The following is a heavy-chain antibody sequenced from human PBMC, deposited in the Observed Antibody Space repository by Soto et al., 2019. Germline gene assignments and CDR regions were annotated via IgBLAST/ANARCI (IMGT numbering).Heavy chain of an antibody. CDR3: ARVFSDSSSFFDP. Sequence: SETLSLTCTVSGGSIIGGSYYWSWIRKHPGKGLEWIGYIYYSGSTSYNPSLKSRVTISVDTSKNHFSLKLSSVTAADTAVYYCARVFSDSSSFFDPWGQGTLVTVSS. CDR1: GGSIIGGSYY. D-gene: IGHD6-13*01. J-gene: IGHJ5*02. V-gene: IGHV4-31*03. CDR2: IYYSGST.